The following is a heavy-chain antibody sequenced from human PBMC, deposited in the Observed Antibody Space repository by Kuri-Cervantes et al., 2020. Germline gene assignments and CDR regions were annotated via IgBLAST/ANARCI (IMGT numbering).Heavy chain of an antibody. CDR1: GFTFSNSD. CDR2: VSWNGSRT. CDR3: VVIAVADKTDY. D-gene: IGHD6-19*01. V-gene: IGHV3-35*01. J-gene: IGHJ4*02. Sequence: GESLKISCAASGFTFSNSDMNWVHQAPGKGLEWVSGVSWNGSRTHYADSVRGRFTISRDNAKNSLYLQMNSLRAEDTAVYYCVVIAVADKTDYWGQGTLVTVSS.